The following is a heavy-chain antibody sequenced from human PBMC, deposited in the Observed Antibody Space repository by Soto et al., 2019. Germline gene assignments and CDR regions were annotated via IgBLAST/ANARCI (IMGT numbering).Heavy chain of an antibody. Sequence: GGSLRLSCAASGFTFSNYWAHWVRQAPGKGPVWVSRINSDGSSTNYADSVKGRFTISRDNAKNTLYLQMNSLRAEDTAVYFCTTEYSSAWYSDYWGQGTLVTVSS. J-gene: IGHJ4*02. CDR2: INSDGSST. D-gene: IGHD6-19*01. CDR3: TTEYSSAWYSDY. CDR1: GFTFSNYW. V-gene: IGHV3-74*01.